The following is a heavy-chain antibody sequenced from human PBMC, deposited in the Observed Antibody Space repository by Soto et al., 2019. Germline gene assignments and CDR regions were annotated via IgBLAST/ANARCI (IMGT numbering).Heavy chain of an antibody. V-gene: IGHV2-5*02. CDR2: IYWDDDK. CDR3: ALSNVEVAGGYTNTFDY. Sequence: QITLKESGPTLVKPTQTLTLTCTFSGFSLSTGGVGVGWIRQPPGKALEWLALIYWDDDKRYRTSLQNRLTITADTSTIQVFLSMSNMGPDDTATYARALSNVEVAGGYTNTFDYWGQGALVTVSS. D-gene: IGHD3-16*02. J-gene: IGHJ4*02. CDR1: GFSLSTGGVG.